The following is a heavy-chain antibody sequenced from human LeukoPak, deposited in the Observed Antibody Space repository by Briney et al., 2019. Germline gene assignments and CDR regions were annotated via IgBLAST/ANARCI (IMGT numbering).Heavy chain of an antibody. CDR1: GGTFSSYA. D-gene: IGHD1-7*01. V-gene: IGHV1-69*05. CDR2: IIPIFGTA. J-gene: IGHJ5*02. Sequence: GASVEVSCKASGGTFSSYAISWVRQAPGQGLEWMGGIIPIFGTANYAQKFQGRVTITTDESTSTAYMELSSLRSEDTAVYYCARDTGITGTTWFDPWGQGTLVTVSS. CDR3: ARDTGITGTTWFDP.